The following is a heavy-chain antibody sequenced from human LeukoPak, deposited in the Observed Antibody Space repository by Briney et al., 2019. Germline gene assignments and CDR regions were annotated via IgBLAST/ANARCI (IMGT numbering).Heavy chain of an antibody. J-gene: IGHJ4*02. CDR3: TRGARKGDDYGGFFDF. V-gene: IGHV3-30*04. D-gene: IGHD4-17*01. CDR2: ISSDGIKK. CDR1: GFTFSNYA. Sequence: GGSLRLSCAASGFTFSNYAIHWVRQAPGKGLEWLAVISSDGIKKSYADSVKGRFTIFRDNSKNTLYLQMNSLRSEDTAVYYCTRGARKGDDYGGFFDFWGQGTLVTVSS.